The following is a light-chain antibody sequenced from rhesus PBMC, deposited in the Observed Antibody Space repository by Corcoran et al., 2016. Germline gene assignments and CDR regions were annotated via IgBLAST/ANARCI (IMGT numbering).Light chain of an antibody. CDR3: QHGYGTPLYS. CDR2: KAS. V-gene: IGKV1-25*01. J-gene: IGKJ2*01. Sequence: DIQMTQSPSSLSASIGDRVTITCQASQDITNHLAWYQQKPGKVPNLLIYKASTLNSGVPTRFSGSGSWTDFTLTISSLQPEDFASYYCQHGYGTPLYSFGQGTKVEIK. CDR1: QDITNH.